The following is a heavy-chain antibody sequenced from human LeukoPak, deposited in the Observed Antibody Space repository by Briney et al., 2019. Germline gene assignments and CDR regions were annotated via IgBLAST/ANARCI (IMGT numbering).Heavy chain of an antibody. CDR1: GGSISSGGYY. CDR2: TYYSGST. D-gene: IGHD3-22*01. J-gene: IGHJ4*02. V-gene: IGHV4-31*03. Sequence: PSQTLSLTCTVSGGSISSGGYYWSWIRQHPGKGLEWIGYTYYSGSTYYNPSLKSRVTISVDTSKNQFSLKLSSVTAADTAVYYCARSPGYYDSSEGLPFDYWGQGTLVIVSS. CDR3: ARSPGYYDSSEGLPFDY.